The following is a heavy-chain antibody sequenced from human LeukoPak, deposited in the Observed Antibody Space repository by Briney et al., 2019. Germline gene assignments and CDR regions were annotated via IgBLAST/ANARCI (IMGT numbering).Heavy chain of an antibody. Sequence: PGRSLRLSCAASGFTFSSYGMHWVRQAPGKGLEWVANIKQDGSEKYYVDSVKGRFTISRDNAKNSLYLQMNSLRAEDTAVYYCARERNYDFWSGYYFPDYWGQGTLVTVSS. CDR2: IKQDGSEK. V-gene: IGHV3-7*01. CDR3: ARERNYDFWSGYYFPDY. J-gene: IGHJ4*02. D-gene: IGHD3-3*01. CDR1: GFTFSSYG.